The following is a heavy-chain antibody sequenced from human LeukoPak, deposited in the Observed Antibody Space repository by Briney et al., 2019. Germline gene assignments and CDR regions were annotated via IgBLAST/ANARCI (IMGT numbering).Heavy chain of an antibody. Sequence: PSETLSLTCAVYGGSFSGYYWSWIRQPPGKGLEWIGEINHSGSTNYNPSLKSRVTISVDTSKNQFSLKLSSVTAADTAVYYCARDQYDSSGYYSYWGQGTLVTVSS. V-gene: IGHV4-34*01. J-gene: IGHJ4*02. D-gene: IGHD3-22*01. CDR3: ARDQYDSSGYYSY. CDR2: INHSGST. CDR1: GGSFSGYY.